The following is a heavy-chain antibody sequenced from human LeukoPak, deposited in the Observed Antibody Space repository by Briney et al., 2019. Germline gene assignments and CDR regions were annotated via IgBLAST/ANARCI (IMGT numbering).Heavy chain of an antibody. D-gene: IGHD6-13*01. V-gene: IGHV4-39*07. CDR1: GGSISSSGYY. CDR2: IYYSGST. J-gene: IGHJ5*02. CDR3: ARGVVAAAVAASWFDP. Sequence: PSETLSLTCTVSGGSISSSGYYWGWIRQPPGKGLEWIGNIYYSGSTYYNPSLKSRVTISVDTSKNQFSLNVTSVTAADTAVYYCARGVVAAAVAASWFDPWGQGTLVTVSS.